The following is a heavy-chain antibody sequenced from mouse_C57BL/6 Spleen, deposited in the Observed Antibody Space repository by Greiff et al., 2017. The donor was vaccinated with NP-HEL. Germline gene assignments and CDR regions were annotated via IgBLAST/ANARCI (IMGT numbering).Heavy chain of an antibody. CDR3: ARGYSKGGYFDV. CDR1: GFTFSSYA. D-gene: IGHD2-5*01. Sequence: EVQLKQSGGGLVKPGGSLKLSCAASGFTFSSYAMSWVRQTPEKRLEWVATISDGGSYTYYPDNVKGRFTISRDNAKNNLYLQMSHLKSEDTAMYYCARGYSKGGYFDVWGTGTTVTVSS. V-gene: IGHV5-4*01. CDR2: ISDGGSYT. J-gene: IGHJ1*03.